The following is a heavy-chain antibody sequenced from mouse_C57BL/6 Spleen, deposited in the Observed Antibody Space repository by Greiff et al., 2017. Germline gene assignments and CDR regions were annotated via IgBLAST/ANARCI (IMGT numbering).Heavy chain of an antibody. CDR3: AREIGAYAMDY. CDR1: GFTFSDYG. Sequence: EVNVVESGGGLVKPGGSLKLSCAASGFTFSDYGMHWVRQAPEKGLEWVAYISSGSSTIYYADTVKGRFTISRDNAKNTLFLQMTSLRSEDTAMYYCAREIGAYAMDYWGQGTSVTVSS. V-gene: IGHV5-17*01. CDR2: ISSGSSTI. J-gene: IGHJ4*01. D-gene: IGHD2-14*01.